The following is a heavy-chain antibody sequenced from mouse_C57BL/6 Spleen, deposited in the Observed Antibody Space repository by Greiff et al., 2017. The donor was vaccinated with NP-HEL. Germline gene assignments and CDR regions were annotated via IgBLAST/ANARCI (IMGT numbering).Heavy chain of an antibody. CDR3: AREVLRSHFDY. D-gene: IGHD1-1*01. CDR1: GYSITSGYY. J-gene: IGHJ2*01. CDR2: ISYDGSN. Sequence: EVKLMESGPGLVKPSQSLSLTCSVTGYSITSGYYWNWIRQFPGNKLEWMGYISYDGSNNYNPSLKNRISITRDTSKNQFFLKLNSVTTEDTATYYCAREVLRSHFDYWGQGTTLTVSS. V-gene: IGHV3-6*01.